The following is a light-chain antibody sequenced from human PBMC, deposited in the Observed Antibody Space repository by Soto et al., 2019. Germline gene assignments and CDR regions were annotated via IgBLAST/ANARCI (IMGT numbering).Light chain of an antibody. CDR3: QQRNYWQVT. V-gene: IGKV3D-11*02. CDR1: QSVDSN. Sequence: EIVLTQSPATLSLSPGEGATLSCRASQSVDSNLAWYQQKPGQAPRLLIYGASTRATGIPDRFSGSESGTDFTLTISSLGPEDFAIYYCQQRNYWQVTFGQGTRLEIK. J-gene: IGKJ5*01. CDR2: GAS.